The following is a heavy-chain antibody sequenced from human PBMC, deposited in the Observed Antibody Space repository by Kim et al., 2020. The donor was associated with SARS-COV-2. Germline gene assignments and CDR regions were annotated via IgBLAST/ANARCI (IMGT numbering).Heavy chain of an antibody. J-gene: IGHJ4*02. D-gene: IGHD6-13*01. V-gene: IGHV4-31*02. Sequence: YYNPSLKSRVTISVDTSKNQFSLKLSSVTAADTAVYYCARGLAAAGHFDYWGQGTLVTVSS. CDR3: ARGLAAAGHFDY.